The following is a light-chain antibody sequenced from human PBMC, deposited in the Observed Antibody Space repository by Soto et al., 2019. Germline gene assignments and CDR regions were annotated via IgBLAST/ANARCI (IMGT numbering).Light chain of an antibody. Sequence: DIQMTQSAAALSSSVGDRVTITYRASRSISDWVTWYQQKPGKAPKLLIFDASYLKSGVPSRFSGSGSGTEFTLTISSLQPDDVATYYCLQYASHSWTFGQGTKVDIK. CDR3: LQYASHSWT. CDR2: DAS. CDR1: RSISDW. J-gene: IGKJ1*01. V-gene: IGKV1-5*01.